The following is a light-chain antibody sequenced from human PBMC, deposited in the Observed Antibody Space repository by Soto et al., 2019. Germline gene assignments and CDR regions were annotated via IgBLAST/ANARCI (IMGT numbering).Light chain of an antibody. CDR1: SSNIGSNT. J-gene: IGLJ2*01. V-gene: IGLV1-44*01. CDR3: AAWDDSLKNVV. Sequence: QSVLTQPPSASGTPGQRVTISCSGSSSNIGSNTVNWYQQLPGTAPKLLIYSNNQRPSGVPDRFSGSKSGTSASLVISGLQSEDEADYYCAAWDDSLKNVVFGGGTKLTVL. CDR2: SNN.